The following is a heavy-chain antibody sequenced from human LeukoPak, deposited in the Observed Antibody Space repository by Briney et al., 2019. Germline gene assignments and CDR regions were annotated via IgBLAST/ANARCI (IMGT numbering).Heavy chain of an antibody. Sequence: PGGSLRLSCAASGFTFSSYEMNWVRQAPGKGLEWVSYISSSGSTIYYADSVKGRFTISRDNSKNTLYLQMNSLRAEDTAVYYCAKDVSSGYYAPWSYWGQGTLVTVSS. CDR3: AKDVSSGYYAPWSY. V-gene: IGHV3-48*03. CDR1: GFTFSSYE. J-gene: IGHJ4*02. D-gene: IGHD3-22*01. CDR2: ISSSGSTI.